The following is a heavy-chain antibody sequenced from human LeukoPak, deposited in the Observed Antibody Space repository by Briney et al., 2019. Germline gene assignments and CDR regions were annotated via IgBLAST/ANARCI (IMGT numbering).Heavy chain of an antibody. CDR1: GFTFSSYS. CDR2: ISSSGSYT. D-gene: IGHD1-26*01. Sequence: PGGSLRLSCAASGFTFSSYSMNWVRQAPGKGLEWVSYISSSGSYTNYADSVKGRFTISRDNAKNSLYLQMNSLRAEDTAVYYCARELGATRGYFDYWGQGTLVTVSS. CDR3: ARELGATRGYFDY. J-gene: IGHJ4*02. V-gene: IGHV3-21*05.